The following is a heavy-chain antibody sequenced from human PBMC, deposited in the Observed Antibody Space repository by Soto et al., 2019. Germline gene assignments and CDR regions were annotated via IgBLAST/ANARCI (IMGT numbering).Heavy chain of an antibody. CDR3: AKEYYYDSSGYYAYYYDHGMDL. V-gene: IGHV3-30*18. Sequence: GGSLRLSCAASGFTFSSYGMHWVRQAPGKGLEWVAVISYDGSNKYYADSVKGRFTISRDNSKNTLYLQMNSLRAEDTAVYYCAKEYYYDSSGYYAYYYDHGMDLWIQAPPFTV. CDR1: GFTFSSYG. CDR2: ISYDGSNK. D-gene: IGHD3-22*01. J-gene: IGHJ6*02.